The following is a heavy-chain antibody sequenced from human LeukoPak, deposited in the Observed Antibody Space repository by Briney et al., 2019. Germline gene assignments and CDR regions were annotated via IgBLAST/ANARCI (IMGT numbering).Heavy chain of an antibody. CDR1: GFTFTNYA. V-gene: IGHV3-23*01. J-gene: IGHJ4*02. CDR3: TKGRGDSSGWRFDY. CDR2: ITGSGGST. Sequence: GASLRLSCAASGFTFTNYAMTLVHQAPGTRLEWVAAITGSGGSTYYADPVKGRFTISRDNSNNTLYLQMSSLRADDPAVYYCTKGRGDSSGWRFDYWGQGTLVTVSS. D-gene: IGHD6-19*01.